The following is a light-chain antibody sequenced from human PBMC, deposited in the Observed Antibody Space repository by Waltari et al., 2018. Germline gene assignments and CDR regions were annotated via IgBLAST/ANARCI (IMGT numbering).Light chain of an antibody. CDR2: AAS. V-gene: IGKV1-NL1*01. CDR3: QQYYSIALN. J-gene: IGKJ4*01. CDR1: QGMSNS. Sequence: DIKMTKRPSSWAAHAGGRVTTTGRASQGMSNSLAWYQQKPGKAPKLLLYAASRLENGVPSRFSGSGSGTDYTLTISSLQPEDFATYYCQQYYSIALNFGGATKVEIK.